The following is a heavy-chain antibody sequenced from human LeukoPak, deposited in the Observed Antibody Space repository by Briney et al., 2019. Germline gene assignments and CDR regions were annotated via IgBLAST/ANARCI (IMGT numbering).Heavy chain of an antibody. D-gene: IGHD3-9*01. J-gene: IGHJ4*02. CDR2: ISYDGSNK. V-gene: IGHV3-30*04. CDR3: AREEYYDILTGYYIRKGFDY. Sequence: GGSLRLSCAASGFTFSSYAMSWVRQAPGKGLEWVAVISYDGSNKYYADSVKGRFTISRDNSKNTLYLQMNSLRAEDTAVYYCAREEYYDILTGYYIRKGFDYWGQGTLVTVSS. CDR1: GFTFSSYA.